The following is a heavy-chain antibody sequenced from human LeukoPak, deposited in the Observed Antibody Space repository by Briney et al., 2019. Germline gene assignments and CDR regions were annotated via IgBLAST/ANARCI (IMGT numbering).Heavy chain of an antibody. CDR3: ARDLNSGGSF. Sequence: GGSLRLSCAASGFIVSSSYMSWVRQAPGKGLERVSVIHSGGNTYYADSVKGRFTISRDNSKNTLYLQMNSLRAEDTAVYYCARDLNSGGSFWGQGTLVTVSS. D-gene: IGHD2-15*01. CDR2: IHSGGNT. CDR1: GFIVSSSY. V-gene: IGHV3-53*01. J-gene: IGHJ4*02.